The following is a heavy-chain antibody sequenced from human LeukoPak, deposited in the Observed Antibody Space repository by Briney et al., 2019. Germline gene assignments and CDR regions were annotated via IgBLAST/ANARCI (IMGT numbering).Heavy chain of an antibody. V-gene: IGHV3-66*01. CDR2: IYSGGSA. CDR3: AIRKSGNAIDY. Sequence: GGSLRLSCAASGFTVSNNYMSGVRQAPGKGLEWVSVIYSGGSAYYADSVKGRFSISRDKSKNTLYLQMNSLRAEDTAVYYCAIRKSGNAIDYWGQGTLVTVSS. D-gene: IGHD5-12*01. CDR1: GFTVSNNY. J-gene: IGHJ4*02.